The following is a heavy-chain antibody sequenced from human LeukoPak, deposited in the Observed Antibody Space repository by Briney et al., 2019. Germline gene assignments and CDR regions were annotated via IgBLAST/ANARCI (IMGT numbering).Heavy chain of an antibody. CDR3: AREQAPTMVRGVIIYENWFDP. J-gene: IGHJ5*02. CDR1: GGSISSGDYY. CDR2: IYYSGST. D-gene: IGHD3-10*01. Sequence: SETLSLTCTVSGGSISSGDYYWSWIRQPPGKGLEWIGYIYYSGSTYYNPSLKSRVTISVDTSKNQFSLKLSSVTAADTAVYYCAREQAPTMVRGVIIYENWFDPWGQGTLVTVSS. V-gene: IGHV4-30-4*01.